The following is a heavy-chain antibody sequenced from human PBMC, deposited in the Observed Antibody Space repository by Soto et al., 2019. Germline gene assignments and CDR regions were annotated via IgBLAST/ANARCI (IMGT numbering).Heavy chain of an antibody. CDR2: LSYLGTT. V-gene: IGHV4-39*01. D-gene: IGHD6-19*01. CDR3: ATGRSDSGWYEEKF. Sequence: SETLSLTCTVSNDSIRIGTYYWAWICQPPGRGLEWMGSLSYLGTTDYNPSLKSRVTISKDASKNQFSLKLTSVTAADTAVYYCATGRSDSGWYEEKFWGRGTLVTVSS. J-gene: IGHJ4*02. CDR1: NDSIRIGTYY.